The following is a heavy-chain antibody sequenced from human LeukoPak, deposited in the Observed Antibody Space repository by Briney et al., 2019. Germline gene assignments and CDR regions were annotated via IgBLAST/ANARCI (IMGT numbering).Heavy chain of an antibody. Sequence: PGGSLRLSCAASGFTFSSYAMTWVRQAPGKGLEWVSSIVGRGDETFYADSVKGRFTISRDNSKNTLYLQMNSLRDVDTAVYYCAKGKAYNNLDCFDPWGQGTLVTVSS. CDR2: IVGRGDET. V-gene: IGHV3-23*01. CDR1: GFTFSSYA. D-gene: IGHD4-11*01. J-gene: IGHJ5*02. CDR3: AKGKAYNNLDCFDP.